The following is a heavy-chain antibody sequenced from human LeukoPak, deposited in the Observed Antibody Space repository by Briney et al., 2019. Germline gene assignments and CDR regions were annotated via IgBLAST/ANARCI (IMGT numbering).Heavy chain of an antibody. D-gene: IGHD1-7*01. CDR2: IDSGSSLK. Sequence: PGGSLRLSCATSGFPFRNTAFNWVRQAPGKGLEWVSSIDSGSSLKFYADSVRGRFTISRDNAKNLVFLQLNSLRDDDSALYYCATEGGGHNWKYERYLDSWGQGTLVTVSS. V-gene: IGHV3-21*01. CDR1: GFPFRNTA. J-gene: IGHJ4*02. CDR3: ATEGGGHNWKYERYLDS.